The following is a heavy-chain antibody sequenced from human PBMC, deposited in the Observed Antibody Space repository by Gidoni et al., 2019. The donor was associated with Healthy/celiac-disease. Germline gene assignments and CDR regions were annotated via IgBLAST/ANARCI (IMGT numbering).Heavy chain of an antibody. V-gene: IGHV3-7*03. D-gene: IGHD3-3*01. J-gene: IGHJ6*02. Sequence: EVQLVESGGGLVQHGGSLRLSCAASGFTVSSYWMSWVRQAPGKGLEWVANIKQDGSEKYYVDSVKCRFTISRDNAKNSLYLQMNSLRAEDTAVYYCARKMTIFVGYYYYGMDVWGQGTTVTVSS. CDR2: IKQDGSEK. CDR1: GFTVSSYW. CDR3: ARKMTIFVGYYYYGMDV.